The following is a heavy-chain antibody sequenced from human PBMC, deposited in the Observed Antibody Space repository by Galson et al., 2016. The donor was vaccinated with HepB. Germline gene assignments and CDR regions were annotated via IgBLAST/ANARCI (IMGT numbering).Heavy chain of an antibody. V-gene: IGHV3-23*01. CDR2: VDQSADSK. Sequence: SLRLSCAASGFTFSSYVMNWVRQAPGKGLEWVSGVDQSADSKYYADSVKGRFTISRDNSKNTLYLQMNSLRAEDTAVYCCAKDRDDSGDFAFDSWGQGTLVTVSS. J-gene: IGHJ4*02. CDR1: GFTFSSYV. CDR3: AKDRDDSGDFAFDS. D-gene: IGHD4-17*01.